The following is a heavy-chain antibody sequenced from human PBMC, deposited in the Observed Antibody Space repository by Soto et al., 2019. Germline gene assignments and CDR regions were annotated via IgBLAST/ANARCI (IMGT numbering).Heavy chain of an antibody. CDR2: IYYSGST. CDR1: GGSISSISNHY. D-gene: IGHD3-10*01. Sequence: SETLSLTCTVSGGSISSISNHYCSWIRQPPGKGLEWIGYIYYSGSTYYNPSLKSRVTISVDTSKNQFSLKLSSVTAADTAVYYCARAQGSGFLVSWGQGTLVTVSS. CDR3: ARAQGSGFLVS. V-gene: IGHV4-30-4*08. J-gene: IGHJ4*02.